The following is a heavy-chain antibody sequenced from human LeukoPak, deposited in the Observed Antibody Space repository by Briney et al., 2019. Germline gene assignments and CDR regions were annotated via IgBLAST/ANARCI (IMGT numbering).Heavy chain of an antibody. CDR2: IFPSGGEI. V-gene: IGHV3-23*01. CDR1: GFTFSSYA. CDR3: ATYRQVLLPFES. J-gene: IGHJ4*02. D-gene: IGHD5-18*01. Sequence: GGSLRLSCAASGFTFSSYAMSWVRQAPGKGLEWVSSIFPSGGEIHYADSVRGRFTISRDNSKSILSLQMNSLIAEDTAIYYCATYRQVLLPFESWGQGTLVTVSS.